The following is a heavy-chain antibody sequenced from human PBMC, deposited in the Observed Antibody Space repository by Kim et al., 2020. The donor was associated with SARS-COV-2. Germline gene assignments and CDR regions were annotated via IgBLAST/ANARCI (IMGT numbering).Heavy chain of an antibody. CDR1: GFTISNYW. D-gene: IGHD6-13*01. CDR2: IMQDGSDQ. V-gene: IGHV3-7*01. J-gene: IGHJ4*02. CDR3: AGGVAGDY. Sequence: GGSLRLSCAASGFTISNYWMTWVRQAPGEGLEWVANIMQDGSDQYYGDSVKGRFTISRDNAKNSVYLQMNSLRAEDTSVYYCAGGVAGDYWGQGALVTVS.